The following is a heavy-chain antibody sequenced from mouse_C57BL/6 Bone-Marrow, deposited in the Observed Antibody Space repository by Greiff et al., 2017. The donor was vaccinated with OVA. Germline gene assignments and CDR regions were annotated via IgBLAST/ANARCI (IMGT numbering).Heavy chain of an antibody. CDR2: FHPYNDDT. J-gene: IGHJ3*01. Sequence: VKLQESGAELVKPGASVKMSCKASGYTFTTYPIEWMKQNHGKSLEWIGNFHPYNDDTKYNEKVKGKATLTVEKSSSTVYLELSRLTSDDSAVYYCARPGDYDGDWFAYWGQGTLVTVSA. D-gene: IGHD2-4*01. V-gene: IGHV1-47*01. CDR3: ARPGDYDGDWFAY. CDR1: GYTFTTYP.